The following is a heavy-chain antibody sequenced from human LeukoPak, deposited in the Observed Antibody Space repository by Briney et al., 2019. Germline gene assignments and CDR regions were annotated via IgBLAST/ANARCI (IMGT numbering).Heavy chain of an antibody. CDR3: ACRRWKTSAVDY. CDR2: VSSSSSYI. CDR1: GFTFTTYS. D-gene: IGHD4-23*01. Sequence: GGSLRLSCAASGFTFTTYSMNWVRQAPGKGLEWVSSVSSSSSYIYYADSVKGRFTISRDNAKKSVYLQMNSLRAEDTAVYFCACRRWKTSAVDYWGQGTLVTVSS. J-gene: IGHJ4*02. V-gene: IGHV3-21*01.